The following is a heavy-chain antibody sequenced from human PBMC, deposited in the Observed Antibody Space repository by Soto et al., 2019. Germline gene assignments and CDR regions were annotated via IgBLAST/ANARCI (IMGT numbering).Heavy chain of an antibody. CDR2: IIPIFGTA. D-gene: IGHD2-2*02. V-gene: IGHV1-69*13. CDR3: ARVVIVVVPAAIPDYYSYGMDV. Sequence: GASVKVSCKASGGTFSSYAISWVRQAPGQGLEWMGGIIPIFGTANYAQKFQGRVTITADESTSTAYMELSSLRSEDTAVYYCARVVIVVVPAAIPDYYSYGMDVWGQGTKVTVSS. J-gene: IGHJ6*02. CDR1: GGTFSSYA.